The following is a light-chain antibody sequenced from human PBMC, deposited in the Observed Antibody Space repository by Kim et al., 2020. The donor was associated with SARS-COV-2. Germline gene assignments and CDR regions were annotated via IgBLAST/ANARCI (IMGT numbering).Light chain of an antibody. CDR2: DVS. J-gene: IGLJ1*01. Sequence: QSALTQPASVSGSPGQSITISCTGTSSDVGGYNYVSWYQQHPGKAPKLMIYDVSKRPSGVSNRFSGSKSGNTASLTISGLQAEDEADYYCSSYTSSSTPYVFGTGDQGHRP. CDR3: SSYTSSSTPYV. V-gene: IGLV2-14*01. CDR1: SSDVGGYNY.